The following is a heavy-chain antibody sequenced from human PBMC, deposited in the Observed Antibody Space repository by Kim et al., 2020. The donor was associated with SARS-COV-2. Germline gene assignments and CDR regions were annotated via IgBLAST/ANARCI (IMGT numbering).Heavy chain of an antibody. D-gene: IGHD1-26*01. CDR3: ARDSTNRLSGFDL. V-gene: IGHV3-11*06. CDR2: ISSRSSFSSSSSYT. J-gene: IGHJ2*01. Sequence: GGSLRLSCAASGFTFSEYYMSWIRQAPGKGLEWLSYISSRSSFSSSSSYTNYADSVKGRFTISRDNAKNSLYLQMNSLRAEDTAVYYCARDSTNRLSGFDLWGGGTLVTVSS. CDR1: GFTFSEYY.